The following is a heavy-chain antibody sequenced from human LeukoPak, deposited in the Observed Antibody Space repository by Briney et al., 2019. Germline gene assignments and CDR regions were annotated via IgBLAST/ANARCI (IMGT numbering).Heavy chain of an antibody. D-gene: IGHD2-8*01. CDR1: GGSFSGYY. Sequence: SETLSLTCAVYGGSFSGYYWSWIRQPPGKGLEWIGEINHSGSTNYNPSLKSRVTISVDTSKNQFSLKLSSVTAADTAVYYCARSPCTNGVCDDAFDIWGQGTMVTVSS. CDR3: ARSPCTNGVCDDAFDI. V-gene: IGHV4-34*01. CDR2: INHSGST. J-gene: IGHJ3*02.